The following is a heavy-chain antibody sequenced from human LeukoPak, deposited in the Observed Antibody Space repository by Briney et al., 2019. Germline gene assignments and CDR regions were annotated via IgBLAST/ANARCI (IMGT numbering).Heavy chain of an antibody. Sequence: GGSLTLSCAASGFTFSSFGMHWVRQAPGKGLEWVAVIWYDASNKYYADSVKGRFTISRDNSKNTLYLQMNSLRDDDTAVYYCAKSLSSYWFFDYWGQGTLVTVSS. CDR2: IWYDASNK. V-gene: IGHV3-33*03. D-gene: IGHD6-13*01. CDR3: AKSLSSYWFFDY. J-gene: IGHJ4*02. CDR1: GFTFSSFG.